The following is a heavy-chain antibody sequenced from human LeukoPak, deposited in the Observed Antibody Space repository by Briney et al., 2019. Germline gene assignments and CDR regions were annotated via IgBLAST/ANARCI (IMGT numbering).Heavy chain of an antibody. Sequence: GGSLRLSCAASGFTFDDYNMHWVRQAPGKGLEWVSLITWNGDSTYYADSVDGRFTISRDNSKNSLYLQMNSLRTEDTALYYCAKDKWLRGYYYYYMDVWGKGTTVTVSS. D-gene: IGHD5-12*01. CDR2: ITWNGDST. CDR3: AKDKWLRGYYYYYMDV. CDR1: GFTFDDYN. J-gene: IGHJ6*03. V-gene: IGHV3-43*01.